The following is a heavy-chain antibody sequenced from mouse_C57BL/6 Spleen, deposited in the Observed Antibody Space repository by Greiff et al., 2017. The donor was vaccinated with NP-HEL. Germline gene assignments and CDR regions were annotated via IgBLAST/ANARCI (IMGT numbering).Heavy chain of an antibody. Sequence: EVQGVESGGGLVQPGGSLSLSCAASGFTFTDYYMSWVRQPPGKALEWLGFIRNKANGYTTEYSASVKGLFTISRDNSQSILYLQMNALRAEDSATYYCARYITVGAMDYWGQGTSVTVSS. D-gene: IGHD1-1*01. V-gene: IGHV7-3*01. CDR3: ARYITVGAMDY. J-gene: IGHJ4*01. CDR2: IRNKANGYTT. CDR1: GFTFTDYY.